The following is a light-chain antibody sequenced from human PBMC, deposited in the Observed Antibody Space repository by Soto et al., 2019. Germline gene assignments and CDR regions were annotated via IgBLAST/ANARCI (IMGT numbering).Light chain of an antibody. V-gene: IGKV3-20*01. CDR2: GAS. J-gene: IGKJ1*01. Sequence: EIVLTQSPVTLSVSPGEGATLSCRASQTITSRYLVWYQQRPGQAPRLLIYGASSRAPGVPDRFSGSGSGTDFTLTVSSLEPEDFSVYYCQQYGSSPWTFGQGTKVEIK. CDR3: QQYGSSPWT. CDR1: QTITSRY.